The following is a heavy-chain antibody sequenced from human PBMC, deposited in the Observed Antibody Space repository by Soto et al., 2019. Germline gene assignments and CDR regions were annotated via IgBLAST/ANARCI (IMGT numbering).Heavy chain of an antibody. V-gene: IGHV3-74*01. J-gene: IGHJ4*02. CDR1: GFTFRSYW. CDR3: VRGGYINDFGSDY. D-gene: IGHD5-18*01. CDR2: ISTSGRDS. Sequence: GGSLRLSCTASGFTFRSYWMHWVRQAPGKELVWVSRISTSGRDSNYADSVKGRFTISRDNAKNTLYLQMNSLRAEDTAVYYCVRGGYINDFGSDYWGQGTLVTVSS.